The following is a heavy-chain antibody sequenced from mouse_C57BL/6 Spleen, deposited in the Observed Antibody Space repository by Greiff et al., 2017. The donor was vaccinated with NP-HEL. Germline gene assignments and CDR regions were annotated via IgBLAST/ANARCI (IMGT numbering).Heavy chain of an antibody. CDR3: ASTAQATSAWFAY. J-gene: IGHJ3*01. Sequence: VKLQESGAELVKPGASVKLSCKASGYTFTSYWMHWVKQRPGRGLEWIGRIDPNSGGTKYNEKFKSKATLTVDKPSSTAYMQLSSLTSEDSAVYYCASTAQATSAWFAYWGQGTLVTVSA. V-gene: IGHV1-72*01. D-gene: IGHD3-2*02. CDR1: GYTFTSYW. CDR2: IDPNSGGT.